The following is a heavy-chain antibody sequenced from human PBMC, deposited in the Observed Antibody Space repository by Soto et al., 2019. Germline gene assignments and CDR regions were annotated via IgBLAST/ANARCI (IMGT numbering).Heavy chain of an antibody. CDR2: ISWNSGSI. CDR1: GFTFDDYA. J-gene: IGHJ3*02. CDR3: AKDVEMATIEEEWAFDI. D-gene: IGHD3-3*01. V-gene: IGHV3-9*01. Sequence: EVQLVESGGGLVQPGRSLRLSCAASGFTFDDYAMHWVRQAPGKGLEWVSGISWNSGSIGYADSVKGRFTISRDNAKNSLHLQMNSLRAEDTALYYCAKDVEMATIEEEWAFDIWGQGTMVTVSS.